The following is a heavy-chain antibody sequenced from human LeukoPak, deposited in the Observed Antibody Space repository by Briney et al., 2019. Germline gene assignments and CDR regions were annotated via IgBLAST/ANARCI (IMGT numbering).Heavy chain of an antibody. CDR2: IGVAGDT. CDR1: GFTFSLYE. V-gene: IGHV3-13*01. CDR3: VRESAGMGVKAYDI. Sequence: HPGGSLRLSCAASGFTFSLYEIHWVRQIPGIGLEWVSAIGVAGDTFYSASVKGRFTISRENARNSLYLEMNNLRAGDTAVYYCVRESAGMGVKAYDIWGQGRMVTVSS. J-gene: IGHJ3*02. D-gene: IGHD1-26*01.